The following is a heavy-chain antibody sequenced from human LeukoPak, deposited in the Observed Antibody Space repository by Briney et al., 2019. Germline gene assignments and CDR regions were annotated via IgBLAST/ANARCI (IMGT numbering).Heavy chain of an antibody. CDR2: INPNSGGT. CDR1: GYTFTGYY. CDR3: ARVGPRVGACSGGSCYINY. V-gene: IGHV1-2*06. D-gene: IGHD2-15*01. J-gene: IGHJ4*02. Sequence: ASVKVSCKASGYTFTGYYMHWVRQAPGQGLEWMGRINPNSGGTNYAQKFQGRVTMTRDTSISTAYMELSRLRSGDTAVYYCARVGPRVGACSGGSCYINYWGQGTLVTVSS.